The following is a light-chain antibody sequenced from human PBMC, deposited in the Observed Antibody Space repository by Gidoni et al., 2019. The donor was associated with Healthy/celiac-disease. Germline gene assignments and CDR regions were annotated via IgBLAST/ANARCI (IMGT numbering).Light chain of an antibody. CDR1: QSIGSS. CDR3: QQSSSLPQK. V-gene: IGKV6-21*01. Sequence: EIVLTQSPDFQSVTPKEKVTNTCLASQSIGSSLHWYQQKPDQSPKLLIMYHSQSFSGVPSRLCGRGSGTDFTLTINSLEAEDAATYYCQQSSSLPQKFGQGTKVEIK. CDR2: YHS. J-gene: IGKJ1*01.